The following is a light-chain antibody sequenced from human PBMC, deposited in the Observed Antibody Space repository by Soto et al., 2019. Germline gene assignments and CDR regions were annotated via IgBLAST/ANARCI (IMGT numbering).Light chain of an antibody. CDR3: QQCNDWPHT. J-gene: IGKJ2*01. CDR2: GAS. CDR1: QSVSSN. V-gene: IGKV3-15*01. Sequence: EIVMTQSPATLSVSPGERATLSCRASQSVSSNLAWYQQKPGQAPRLLIYGASTRATGIPARFSGRGSGTEFTLTISSLQSEDCAVYCSQQCNDWPHTFGQGTKLEIK.